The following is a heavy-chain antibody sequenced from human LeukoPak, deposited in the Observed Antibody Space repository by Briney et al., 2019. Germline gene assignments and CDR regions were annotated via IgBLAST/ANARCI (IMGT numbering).Heavy chain of an antibody. CDR1: GFTVRSSY. CDR2: IYSGGSP. Sequence: GGSLRLSCAASGFTVRSSYMSWVRQAPGKGLEWVSVIYSGGSPDYADSARGRFTISRDNAKNSLYLQMNSLRAEDTAVYYCAELGITMIGSVGGKGTTVTIPS. J-gene: IGHJ6*04. D-gene: IGHD3-10*02. CDR3: AELGITMIGSV. V-gene: IGHV3-53*01.